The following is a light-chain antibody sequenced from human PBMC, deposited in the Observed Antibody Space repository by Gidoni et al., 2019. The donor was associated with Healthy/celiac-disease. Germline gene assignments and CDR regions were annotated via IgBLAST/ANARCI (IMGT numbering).Light chain of an antibody. J-gene: IGKJ4*01. CDR2: AAS. CDR3: QQLNSYPLT. CDR1: QGISSY. Sequence: DIQLTQSPSFLSSSVGDRVTITCRASQGISSYLAWYQQKPGKAPKLLIYAASTLQSGVPSRFSGSGSGTEFTLTISRLQPEDFATYCCQQLNSYPLTFXGXTKVEIK. V-gene: IGKV1-9*01.